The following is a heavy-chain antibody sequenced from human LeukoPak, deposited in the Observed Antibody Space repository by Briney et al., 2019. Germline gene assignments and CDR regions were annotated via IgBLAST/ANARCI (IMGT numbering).Heavy chain of an antibody. CDR2: GNHNGGT. D-gene: IGHD5-12*01. V-gene: IGHV4-34*01. CDR1: GGSFNGYY. J-gene: IGHJ4*02. CDR3: ARHAENGYDRFDH. Sequence: SETLSLTCAVYGGSFNGYYWSWIRQPPGKGLEWIGEGNHNGGTKYNPSLKSRVTMSGDTSKNQFSLKVNSVTAADTAVYYCARHAENGYDRFDHWGPGTLVTVSS.